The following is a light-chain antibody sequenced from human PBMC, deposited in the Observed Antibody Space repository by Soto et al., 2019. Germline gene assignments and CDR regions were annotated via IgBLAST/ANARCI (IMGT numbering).Light chain of an antibody. CDR3: SSYTTDNTRV. J-gene: IGLJ2*01. CDR2: EVN. Sequence: QSVVTQPASVSGSPGQSITIFCTGTSSGVGGYNYVSWYQQYPGKAPKLMIYEVNNRPSGVSNRFSGSKSGNTASLTISGLQPDDEADYYCSSYTTDNTRVFGGGTKVTVL. V-gene: IGLV2-14*01. CDR1: SSGVGGYNY.